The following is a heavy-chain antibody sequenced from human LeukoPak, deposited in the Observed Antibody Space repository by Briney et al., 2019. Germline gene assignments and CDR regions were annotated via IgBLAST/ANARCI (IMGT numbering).Heavy chain of an antibody. J-gene: IGHJ5*02. CDR2: IYYSGST. CDR1: GDSISSSNHY. D-gene: IGHD4-17*01. V-gene: IGHV4-31*03. Sequence: PSETLSLTCIVSGDSISSSNHYWGWIRQHPGKGLEWIGYIYYSGSTYYNPSLKSRVTISVDTSKNQFSLKLSSVTAADTAVYYCARSDTVTPNWFDPWGQGTLVTVSS. CDR3: ARSDTVTPNWFDP.